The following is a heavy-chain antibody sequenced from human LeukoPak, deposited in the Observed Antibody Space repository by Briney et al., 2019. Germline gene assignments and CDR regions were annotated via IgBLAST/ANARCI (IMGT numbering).Heavy chain of an antibody. D-gene: IGHD5-12*01. CDR2: IYYSGST. CDR3: ASSGYVYYYYYYMDV. V-gene: IGHV4-30-4*08. CDR1: GGSISSGDYY. J-gene: IGHJ6*03. Sequence: PSRTLSLTCTVSGGSISSGDYYWSWIRQPPGKGLEWIGYIYYSGSTYYNPSLKSRVTISVDTSKNQFSLKLSSVTAADAAVYYCASSGYVYYYYYYMDVWGKGTTVTVSS.